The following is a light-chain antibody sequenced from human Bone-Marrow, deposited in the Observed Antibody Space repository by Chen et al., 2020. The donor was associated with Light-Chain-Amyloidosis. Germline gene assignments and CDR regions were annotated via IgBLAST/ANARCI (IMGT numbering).Light chain of an antibody. CDR3: QSADSSGTYEVI. J-gene: IGLJ2*01. V-gene: IGLV3-25*03. CDR2: RDT. Sequence: SYELTHPPSVSVSPGQTARLTCSGDDLPTKYAYWYQQKPGQAPVLVIHRDTERPSGISERFSGSSSGTTATLTISGVQAEDEADHHCQSADSSGTYEVIFGGGTKLTVL. CDR1: DLPTKY.